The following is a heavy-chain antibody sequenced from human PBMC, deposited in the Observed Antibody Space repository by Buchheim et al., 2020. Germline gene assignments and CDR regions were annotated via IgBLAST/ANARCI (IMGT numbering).Heavy chain of an antibody. CDR1: GGSITSSTYY. V-gene: IGHV4-39*01. D-gene: IGHD3-10*01. J-gene: IGHJ5*02. CDR2: ISSGGTT. CDR3: ARRIAGTGFDP. Sequence: QLQLQESGPGLVKPSETLSLSCTVSGGSITSSTYYWGWIRQPPGKGLEWIGSISSGGTTYYNPSLKSRVPLSVDTSKNQFYLKLSSVTAADTALYYCARRIAGTGFDPWGQGIL.